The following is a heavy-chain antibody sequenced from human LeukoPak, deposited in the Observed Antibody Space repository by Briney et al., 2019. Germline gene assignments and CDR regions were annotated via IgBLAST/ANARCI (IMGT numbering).Heavy chain of an antibody. V-gene: IGHV4-4*07. J-gene: IGHJ4*02. Sequence: SETLSLTCTVSGGSISSYYWSWIRRPAGKGLEWIGRIYTSGSTNYNPSLKSRVTMSVDTSKNQFSLKLSSVTAADTAMYYCARGTLYRGWSYYLDFWGQGSQVTVSS. CDR2: IYTSGST. CDR1: GGSISSYY. D-gene: IGHD6-19*01. CDR3: ARGTLYRGWSYYLDF.